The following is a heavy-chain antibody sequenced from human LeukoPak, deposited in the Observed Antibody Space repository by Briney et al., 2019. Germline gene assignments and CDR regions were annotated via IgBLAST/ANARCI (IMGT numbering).Heavy chain of an antibody. CDR3: ARKGDGSGSYYLSY. J-gene: IGHJ4*02. CDR1: GGSISSSSYY. Sequence: SETLSLTCTVSGGSISSSSYYWGWIRQPPGKGLEWIGSNYYSGSTYYNPSLKSRVTISVDTSKNQFSLKLSSVTAADTAVYYCARKGDGSGSYYLSYWGQGTLVTVSS. V-gene: IGHV4-39*01. CDR2: NYYSGST. D-gene: IGHD3-10*01.